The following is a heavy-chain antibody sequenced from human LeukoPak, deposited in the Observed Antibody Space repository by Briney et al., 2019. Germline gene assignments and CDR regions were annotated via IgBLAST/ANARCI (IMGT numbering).Heavy chain of an antibody. CDR1: GFTFSSYG. CDR2: ISYDGSNK. D-gene: IGHD3-22*01. J-gene: IGHJ4*02. CDR3: AKAYYYDSSGYAREGYFDY. V-gene: IGHV3-30*18. Sequence: PGRSLRLSCAASGFTFSSYGMHWVRQASGKGLEWVAVISYDGSNKYYADSVKGRFTISRDNSKNTLYLQMNSLRAEDTAVYYCAKAYYYDSSGYAREGYFDYWGQGTLVTVSS.